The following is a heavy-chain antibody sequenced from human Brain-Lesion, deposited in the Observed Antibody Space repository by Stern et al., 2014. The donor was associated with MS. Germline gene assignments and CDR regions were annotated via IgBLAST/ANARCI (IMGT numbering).Heavy chain of an antibody. V-gene: IGHV4-30-4*01. D-gene: IGHD4-11*01. CDR1: GGSINSGDYH. CDR3: ARSTVSAEYYFDY. J-gene: IGHJ4*02. Sequence: QVQLVESGPGLVKPSQTLSLTCTVSGGSINSGDYHWTWIRQPPGKGLEWIGFITYSGTTYYKPSLQRRLTISVDTSKNQFSLKLRSVTAGGTAVYYCARSTVSAEYYFDYWGQGTLVTVSS. CDR2: ITYSGTT.